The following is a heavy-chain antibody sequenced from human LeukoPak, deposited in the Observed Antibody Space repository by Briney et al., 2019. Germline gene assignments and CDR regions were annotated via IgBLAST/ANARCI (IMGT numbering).Heavy chain of an antibody. D-gene: IGHD6-13*01. CDR3: ARRSSSWYGENLRFDY. Sequence: PGESLKISCKGSGYSFISYWIGWVRQMPGKGLEWMGIIYPGDSDTRYSPSFQGQVTISADKSISTAYLQWSSLKASDTAMYYCARRSSSWYGENLRFDYWGQGTLVTVSS. J-gene: IGHJ4*02. CDR1: GYSFISYW. CDR2: IYPGDSDT. V-gene: IGHV5-51*01.